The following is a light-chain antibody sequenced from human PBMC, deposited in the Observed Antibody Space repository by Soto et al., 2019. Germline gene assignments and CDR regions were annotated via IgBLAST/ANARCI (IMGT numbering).Light chain of an antibody. CDR3: QQYADWPTT. V-gene: IGKV3-15*01. J-gene: IGKJ1*01. CDR1: QSVGAT. CDR2: GAS. Sequence: EIVMTQSPVTLSVFLWERATLSCRASQSVGATVAWYHQRPGQAPRLLISGASTRATGVPARVSASGSGTAFTLTITSLQSDDFGVYYCQQYADWPTTFGQGTRVEIK.